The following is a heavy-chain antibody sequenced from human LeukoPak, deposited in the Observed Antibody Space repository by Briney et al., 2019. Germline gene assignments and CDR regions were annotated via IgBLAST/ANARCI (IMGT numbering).Heavy chain of an antibody. Sequence: GGSLRLSCAASGFTFRSYAMSWVRQLPGKGLEWLSYINESGGSAYYADSVKGRLVISRDNSKNSLYLETNSLRAEDTAMYYCATYDYVWGRYRLAQSDYWGQGTLVTVSS. D-gene: IGHD3-16*02. J-gene: IGHJ4*02. CDR3: ATYDYVWGRYRLAQSDY. V-gene: IGHV3-23*01. CDR2: INESGGSA. CDR1: GFTFRSYA.